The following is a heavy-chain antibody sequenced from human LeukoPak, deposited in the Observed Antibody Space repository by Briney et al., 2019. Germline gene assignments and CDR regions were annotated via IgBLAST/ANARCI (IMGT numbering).Heavy chain of an antibody. Sequence: GGSLRLSCAASGFTFSSYSMNWVRQAPGKGLEWVSSISSSSSYIYYADSVKGRFTISRDNAKNSLYLQMSSLRAEDTAVYYCAKGSRVLEWLLWDAFDIWGRGTMVTVSS. D-gene: IGHD3-3*01. V-gene: IGHV3-21*04. CDR1: GFTFSSYS. CDR3: AKGSRVLEWLLWDAFDI. J-gene: IGHJ3*02. CDR2: ISSSSSYI.